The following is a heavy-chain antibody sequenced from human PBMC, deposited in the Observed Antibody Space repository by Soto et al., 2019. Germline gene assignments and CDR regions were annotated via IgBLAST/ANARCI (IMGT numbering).Heavy chain of an antibody. V-gene: IGHV4-59*01. CDR2: IYYSGST. Sequence: QVQLQESGPGLVKPSETLSLTCTVSGGSISSYYWSWIRQPPGKGLEWIGYIYYSGSTNYNPSLKSRVTISVDTSKNQFSLKLSSVTAADTAVYYCARGRLTGSIWGQGTMVTVSS. D-gene: IGHD1-20*01. J-gene: IGHJ3*02. CDR1: GGSISSYY. CDR3: ARGRLTGSI.